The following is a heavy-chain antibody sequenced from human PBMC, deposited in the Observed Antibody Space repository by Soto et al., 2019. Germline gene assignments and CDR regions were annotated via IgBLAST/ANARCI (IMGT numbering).Heavy chain of an antibody. CDR3: ASGSVPGSAFDY. CDR2: IIPIFGTA. CDR1: GGTFSSYA. D-gene: IGHD2-2*01. Sequence: PVKVSCKASGGTFSSYAISWVRQAPGQGLEWMGGIIPIFGTANYAQKFQGRVTITADKSTSTAYMELSSLRSEDTAVYYCASGSVPGSAFDYWGQGTLVTVSS. J-gene: IGHJ4*02. V-gene: IGHV1-69*06.